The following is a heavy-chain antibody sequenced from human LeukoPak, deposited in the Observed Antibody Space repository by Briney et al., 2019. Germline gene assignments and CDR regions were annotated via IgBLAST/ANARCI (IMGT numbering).Heavy chain of an antibody. J-gene: IGHJ4*02. CDR1: GGSISSYY. CDR2: IYYSGST. Sequence: PSEALSLTCTVSGGSISSYYWSWIRQPPGKGLEWIGYIYYSGSTNYNPSLKSRVTISVDTSKNQFSLKLSSVTAADTAIYYCAAMTTVTMYSYFFDSWGQGILLTVSS. D-gene: IGHD4-17*01. V-gene: IGHV4-59*12. CDR3: AAMTTVTMYSYFFDS.